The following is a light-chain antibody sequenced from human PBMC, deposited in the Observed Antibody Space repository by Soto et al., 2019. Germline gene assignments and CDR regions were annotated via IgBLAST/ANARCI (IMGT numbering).Light chain of an antibody. V-gene: IGKV3-20*01. J-gene: IGKJ5*01. CDR3: QSYGGSPLMA. Sequence: EVVLTQPPATLSLSPGERATLSCRASQSISNTYLAWYQEKPGQALRLLIYGAFIRATGIPDRFSGSGSGTDFTLTISRLDPEDFAVYYCQSYGGSPLMAFGQGTRLEIK. CDR1: QSISNTY. CDR2: GAF.